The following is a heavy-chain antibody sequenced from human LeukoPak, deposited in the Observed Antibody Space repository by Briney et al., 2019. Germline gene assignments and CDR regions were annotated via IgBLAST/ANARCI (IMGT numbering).Heavy chain of an antibody. D-gene: IGHD2-15*01. V-gene: IGHV3-74*01. J-gene: IGHJ4*02. CDR1: GFTFTNYW. Sequence: GGSLRLSCAASGFTFTNYWMHWVRQAPGKGLVWVSRINSDGRYTDYADSVKGRFTFSRDNAKNTLYLQMNSLRAEDTTVYYCARAGGWHCSGGSCSTTEIDYWGQGTLVTVSS. CDR2: INSDGRYT. CDR3: ARAGGWHCSGGSCSTTEIDY.